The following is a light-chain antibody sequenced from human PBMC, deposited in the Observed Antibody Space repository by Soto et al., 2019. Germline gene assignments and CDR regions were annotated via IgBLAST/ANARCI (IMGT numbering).Light chain of an antibody. CDR3: QQYNSYSSL. V-gene: IGKV1-5*03. CDR2: KAS. Sequence: DIQMTQSPSTLSASVGDRVTITCRASQSISSWLAWYQQKPGKAPKLLIYKASSLESGVPSRFSGSGSGTEFTLTISSLQPDDFATYDCQQYNSYSSLFGQGTKVEIK. CDR1: QSISSW. J-gene: IGKJ1*01.